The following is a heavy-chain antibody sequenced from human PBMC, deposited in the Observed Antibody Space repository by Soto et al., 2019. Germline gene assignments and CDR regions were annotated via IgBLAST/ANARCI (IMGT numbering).Heavy chain of an antibody. J-gene: IGHJ6*03. V-gene: IGHV3-64*01. CDR2: ISSNGGST. Sequence: GGSLRLSCAASGFTFSSYAMHWVRQAPGKGLEYVSAISSNGGSTYYANSVKGRFTISRDNSKNTLYLQMGSLRAEDMAVYYCARVGGSGSYYYYYMDVWGKGTTVNVAS. CDR1: GFTFSSYA. D-gene: IGHD3-10*01. CDR3: ARVGGSGSYYYYYMDV.